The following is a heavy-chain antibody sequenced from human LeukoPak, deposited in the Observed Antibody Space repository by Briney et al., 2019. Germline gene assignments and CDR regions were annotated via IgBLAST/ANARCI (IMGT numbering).Heavy chain of an antibody. J-gene: IGHJ5*02. CDR2: INPNSGGT. Sequence: GASVKVSCKASGYTFTGYYMHWVRQAPGQGLEWMGWINPNSGGTNYVQKFQGRVTMTRDTSISTANMELSRLTSDDTAVYYCARGNNYDSGDYYSWFDPWGQGTLVIVPS. CDR3: ARGNNYDSGDYYSWFDP. CDR1: GYTFTGYY. V-gene: IGHV1-2*02. D-gene: IGHD3-22*01.